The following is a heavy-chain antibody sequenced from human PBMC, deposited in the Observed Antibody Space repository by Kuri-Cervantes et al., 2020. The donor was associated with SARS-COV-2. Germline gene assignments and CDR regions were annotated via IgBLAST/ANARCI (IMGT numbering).Heavy chain of an antibody. J-gene: IGHJ4*02. CDR2: IDSSSYYI. CDR3: AREEGGELGEAFDY. CDR1: GFTFRGYS. Sequence: GESLKISCAGSGFTFRGYSMNWIRQAPRKGVEWVALIDSSSYYIYHADSVKGRLTISRDNAKTSLYLQMNSLKLEDTAVYYCAREEGGELGEAFDYWGQGALVTVSS. V-gene: IGHV3-21*01. D-gene: IGHD7-27*01.